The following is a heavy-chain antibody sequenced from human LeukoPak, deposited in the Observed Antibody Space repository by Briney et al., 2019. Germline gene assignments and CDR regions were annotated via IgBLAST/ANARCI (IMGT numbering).Heavy chain of an antibody. CDR1: GFTFSSYA. J-gene: IGHJ4*02. CDR2: ISYDGSNK. CDR3: ANEELRESDY. D-gene: IGHD1-26*01. V-gene: IGHV3-30*04. Sequence: GGSLRLSCAASGFTFSSYAMHWVRQAPGKGLEWVAVISYDGSNKYYADSVKGRFTISRDNSKNTLYLQMNSLRAEDTAVYYCANEELRESDYWGQGTLVTVSS.